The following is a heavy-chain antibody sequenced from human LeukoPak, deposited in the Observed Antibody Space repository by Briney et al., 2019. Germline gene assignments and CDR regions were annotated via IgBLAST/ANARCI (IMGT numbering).Heavy chain of an antibody. V-gene: IGHV4-39*07. D-gene: IGHD2/OR15-2a*01. Sequence: PSETLSLTCTVSGGSISSSSYYWGWIRQPPGKGLEWIGSIYYSGSTYYNPSLKSRVTISVDTSKNQFCLKLSSVTAADTAVYYCARVRSGRAPRFSGYYMDVWGKGTTVTVSS. CDR1: GGSISSSSYY. CDR3: ARVRSGRAPRFSGYYMDV. CDR2: IYYSGST. J-gene: IGHJ6*03.